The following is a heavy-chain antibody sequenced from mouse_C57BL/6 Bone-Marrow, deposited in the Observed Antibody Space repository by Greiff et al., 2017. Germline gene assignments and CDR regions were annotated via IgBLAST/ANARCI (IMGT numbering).Heavy chain of an antibody. CDR3: ARNRAY. CDR1: GFSLTSYG. J-gene: IGHJ3*01. Sequence: QVQLQQSGPGLVQPSQSLSITCTVSGFSLTSYGVHWVRQSPGKGLEWLGVIWSGGSTDCNAAFISRLSISKDNSKSQVFFKMNSLQADDTAIYYCARNRAYWGQGTLVTVSA. V-gene: IGHV2-2*01. CDR2: IWSGGST.